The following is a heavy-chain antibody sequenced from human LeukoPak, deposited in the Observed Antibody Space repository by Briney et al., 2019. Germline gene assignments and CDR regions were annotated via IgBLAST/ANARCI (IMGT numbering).Heavy chain of an antibody. CDR1: GFTFNDHF. CDR3: PRAKLGEGYNLD. V-gene: IGHV3-72*01. D-gene: IGHD5-24*01. J-gene: IGHJ4*02. CDR2: IRNAANTFFR. Sequence: GGSLRLSCAASGFTFNDHFMDWVRQAPGKGLEWGGRIRNAANTFFRQYAASVQGRFTSSRDDSKNSLYLQMNTLKTAVTAVSYCPRAKLGEGYNLDWGQGTLVTVSS.